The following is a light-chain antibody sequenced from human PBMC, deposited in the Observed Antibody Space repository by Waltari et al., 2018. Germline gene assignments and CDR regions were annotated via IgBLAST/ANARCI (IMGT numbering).Light chain of an antibody. CDR2: GAS. CDR1: QTINNF. Sequence: DIQMTQSPSSLSASVGDRVAITCRASQTINNFLNWYQKKPGKAPKLLIYGASTLHNGVPSRFSGSASGTDFTLIISSLQPEDFATYYCQQAYNTPVTFGPGTKVEI. J-gene: IGKJ3*01. CDR3: QQAYNTPVT. V-gene: IGKV1-39*01.